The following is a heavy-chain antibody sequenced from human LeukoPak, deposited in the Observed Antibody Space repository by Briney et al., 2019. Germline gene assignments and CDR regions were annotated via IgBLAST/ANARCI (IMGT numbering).Heavy chain of an antibody. D-gene: IGHD3-10*01. Sequence: GGSLRLSCAVSGFTVSHSYRSWVRQAPGKGLEWVSVIYSGGSAYYADSVKGRFTISRDNSKNTLYLQMNSLRAEDTAVYYCARDLGPGSWGQGTMVTVSS. V-gene: IGHV3-66*01. CDR2: IYSGGSA. J-gene: IGHJ3*01. CDR3: ARDLGPGS. CDR1: GFTVSHSY.